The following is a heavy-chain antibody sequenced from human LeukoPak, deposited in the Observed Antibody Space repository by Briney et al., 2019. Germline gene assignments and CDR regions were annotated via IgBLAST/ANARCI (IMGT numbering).Heavy chain of an antibody. CDR3: ARAPPRIAAAGATDY. V-gene: IGHV3-7*01. J-gene: IGHJ4*02. D-gene: IGHD6-13*01. CDR1: GFTFGDYA. Sequence: GGSLRLSCTASGFTFGDYAMSWVRQAPGKGLEWVANIKQDGSEKYYVDSVKGRFTISRDNAKNSLYLQMNSLRAEDTAVYYCARAPPRIAAAGATDYWGQGTLVTVSS. CDR2: IKQDGSEK.